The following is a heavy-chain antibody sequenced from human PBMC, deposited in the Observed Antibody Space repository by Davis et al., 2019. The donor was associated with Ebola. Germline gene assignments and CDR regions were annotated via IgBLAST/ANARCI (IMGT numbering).Heavy chain of an antibody. V-gene: IGHV3-74*01. CDR2: INSDGSST. CDR3: TRRDYDILTGYYYYGMDV. Sequence: HTGGSLRLSCAASGFTFSSYWMHWVRQAPGKGLVWVSRINSDGSSTSYADSVKGRFTISRDNAKNTLYLQMNSLKTEDTAVYYCTRRDYDILTGYYYYGMDVWGQGTTVTVSS. D-gene: IGHD3-9*01. CDR1: GFTFSSYW. J-gene: IGHJ6*02.